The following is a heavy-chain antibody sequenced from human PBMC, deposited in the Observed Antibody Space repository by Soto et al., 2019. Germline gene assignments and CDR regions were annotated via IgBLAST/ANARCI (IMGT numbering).Heavy chain of an antibody. Sequence: TSETLSLTCAVYGGSFSGYYWSWIRQPPGKGLEWIGEINHSGSTNYNPSLKSRVTISVDTSKNQFSLKLSSVTAADTAVYYCARDRGSGSYSPYYYYGMDVWGQGTTVTVSS. V-gene: IGHV4-34*01. CDR3: ARDRGSGSYSPYYYYGMDV. CDR2: INHSGST. D-gene: IGHD3-10*01. CDR1: GGSFSGYY. J-gene: IGHJ6*02.